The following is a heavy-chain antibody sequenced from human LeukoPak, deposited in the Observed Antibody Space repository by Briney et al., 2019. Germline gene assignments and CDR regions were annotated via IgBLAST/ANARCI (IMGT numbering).Heavy chain of an antibody. CDR2: ISYDGSNK. Sequence: GGSLRLSCAASGFTFSSYGMHWVRQAPGKGLEWVAVISYDGSNKYYADSVKGRFTISRDNSNNTLYLQMNSLRAEDTAVYYCAKEHSGAYFGAFDIWGQGTMVTVSS. J-gene: IGHJ3*02. CDR1: GFTFSSYG. CDR3: AKEHSGAYFGAFDI. V-gene: IGHV3-30*18. D-gene: IGHD1-26*01.